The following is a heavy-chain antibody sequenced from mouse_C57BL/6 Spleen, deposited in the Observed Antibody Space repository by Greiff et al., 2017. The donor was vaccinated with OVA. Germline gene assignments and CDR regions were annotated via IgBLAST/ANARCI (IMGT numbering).Heavy chain of an antibody. D-gene: IGHD2-3*01. Sequence: EVQVVESGGGLVKPGGSLKLSCAASGFTFSSYAMSWVRQTPEKRLEWVATISDGGSYTYYPDNVKGRFTISRDNAKNNLYLQMSHLKSEDTAMYYCARDRIYDGYYFYYFDYWGQGTTLTVSS. J-gene: IGHJ2*01. CDR1: GFTFSSYA. CDR2: ISDGGSYT. V-gene: IGHV5-4*01. CDR3: ARDRIYDGYYFYYFDY.